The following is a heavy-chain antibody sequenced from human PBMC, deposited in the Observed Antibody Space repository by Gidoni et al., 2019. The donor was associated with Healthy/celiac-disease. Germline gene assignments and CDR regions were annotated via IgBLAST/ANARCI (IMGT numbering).Heavy chain of an antibody. CDR2: ISYDGSNK. CDR3: ARRSITMVRGWRFGAFDI. Sequence: QVQLVESGGGVVQPGRSLRLSCAASGFPFSSYAMHWVRQAPGKGLEWVAVISYDGSNKYYADSVKGRFTISRDNSKNTLYLQMNSLRAEDTAVYYCARRSITMVRGWRFGAFDIWGQGTMVTVSS. V-gene: IGHV3-30-3*01. CDR1: GFPFSSYA. D-gene: IGHD3-10*01. J-gene: IGHJ3*02.